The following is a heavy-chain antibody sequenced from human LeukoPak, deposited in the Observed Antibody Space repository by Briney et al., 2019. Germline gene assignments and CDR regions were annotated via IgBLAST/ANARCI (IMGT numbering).Heavy chain of an antibody. Sequence: PGGSLRLSCAASGFTFSNHWMHWVRQVPGKGLVWVSHLNSDGTDTYYADSVKGRFTVSRDNARNTLYLRMNSLRAEDTAVYYCARDGYSYGRFDYWGQGTLVTVSS. D-gene: IGHD5-18*01. CDR2: LNSDGTDT. V-gene: IGHV3-74*01. CDR1: GFTFSNHW. J-gene: IGHJ4*02. CDR3: ARDGYSYGRFDY.